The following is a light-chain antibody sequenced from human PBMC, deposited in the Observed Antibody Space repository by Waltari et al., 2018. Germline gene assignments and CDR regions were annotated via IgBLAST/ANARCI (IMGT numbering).Light chain of an antibody. CDR1: SGSVSTTSY. J-gene: IGLJ3*02. Sequence: QAVVTQEPSLSVSPGGTVTLTCALSSGSVSTTSYATWYQQTPGQPPRTPVYNGKARSSGVPDRFSGSILGNTAALTITGAQADDESAYYCSLYLGSGIWVFGGGTKLTVL. V-gene: IGLV8-61*01. CDR3: SLYLGSGIWV. CDR2: NGK.